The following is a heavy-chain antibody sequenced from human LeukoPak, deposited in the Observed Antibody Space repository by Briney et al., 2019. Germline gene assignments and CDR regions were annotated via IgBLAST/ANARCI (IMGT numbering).Heavy chain of an antibody. D-gene: IGHD5-18*01. CDR3: ARDPAFYSYGQTYYYYYYMDV. V-gene: IGHV3-74*01. J-gene: IGHJ6*03. CDR1: GFTFSSYW. Sequence: RSGGSLRLSCAASGFTFSSYWMHWVRQAPGKGLVWVSRIKSDGSSTSYADSVKGRFTISRDNAKNTLYLQMNSLRADDTAVYYCARDPAFYSYGQTYYYYYYMDVWGKGTTVTVSS. CDR2: IKSDGSST.